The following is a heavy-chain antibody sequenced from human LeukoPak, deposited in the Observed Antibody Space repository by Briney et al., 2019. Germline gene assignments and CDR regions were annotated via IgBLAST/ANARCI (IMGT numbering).Heavy chain of an antibody. V-gene: IGHV1-24*01. CDR1: GHTLSDLS. CDR2: FNPEDAET. D-gene: IGHD3-22*01. CDR3: ATPVPHDTSGYYYRFDY. Sequence: ASVKVSCKVSGHTLSDLSMQWVRQAPGKGLEWMGGFNPEDAETIYAQKFQGRVTMTEDTSTDTVYMELNSLISDDTAVYYCATPVPHDTSGYYYRFDYWGQGTLVTVSS. J-gene: IGHJ4*02.